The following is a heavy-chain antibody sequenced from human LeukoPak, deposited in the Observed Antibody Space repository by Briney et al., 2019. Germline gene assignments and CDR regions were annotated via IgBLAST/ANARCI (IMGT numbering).Heavy chain of an antibody. CDR1: GFTFSSYG. D-gene: IGHD2-2*01. CDR2: IRYDGSNK. CDR3: AKSLVASSTSCAFDY. J-gene: IGHJ4*02. V-gene: IGHV3-30*02. Sequence: PGGSLRLSCAASGFTFSSYGMHWVRQAPGKGLEWVAFIRYDGSNKYYADSVKGRFTISRDNSKNTLYLQMNSLRAEDTAVYYCAKSLVASSTSCAFDYWGQGTLVTVSS.